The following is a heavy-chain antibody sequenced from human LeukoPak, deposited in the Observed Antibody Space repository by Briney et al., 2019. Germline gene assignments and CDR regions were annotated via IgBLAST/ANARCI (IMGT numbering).Heavy chain of an antibody. Sequence: ASVKVSCKASGYTFTDYYMHWVRQAPGQGLEWMGRINPNSGGTNYAQKFQGRVTMTRDTSISTAYMELSRLRSDDTAVYYCARGFPVAGTDYYYGMDVWGQGTTVTVSS. J-gene: IGHJ6*02. CDR3: ARGFPVAGTDYYYGMDV. CDR2: INPNSGGT. D-gene: IGHD6-19*01. CDR1: GYTFTDYY. V-gene: IGHV1-2*06.